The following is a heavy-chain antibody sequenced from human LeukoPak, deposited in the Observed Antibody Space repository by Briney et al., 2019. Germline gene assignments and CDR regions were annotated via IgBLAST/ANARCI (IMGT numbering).Heavy chain of an antibody. CDR3: VRAHVGAGLAFDI. CDR1: GSSLSSYD. J-gene: IGHJ3*02. Sequence: GGSLRLSCAASGSSLSSYDMHGVRQAEGKVLKWVSAISIAGDTYYPDSVKGRFTISRENAKNSFYLQMNSLTAGDTAVYYCVRAHVGAGLAFDIWGQGTMVTVSS. V-gene: IGHV3-13*01. D-gene: IGHD1-26*01. CDR2: ISIAGDT.